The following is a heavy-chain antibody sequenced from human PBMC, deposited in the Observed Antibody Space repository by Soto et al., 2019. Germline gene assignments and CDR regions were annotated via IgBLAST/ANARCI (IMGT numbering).Heavy chain of an antibody. J-gene: IGHJ4*02. V-gene: IGHV4-59*01. CDR3: ARTVRLGDLALGY. D-gene: IGHD3-16*01. CDR1: GGSISGYY. Sequence: PSETLSLTCTVSGGSISGYYWTWIRLSPGKRPEWIGYIYYTGTTNYNPSLKSRVTISVDTSKNQFSLKLNSVTAADTAVYYCARTVRLGDLALGYWGQGTLVT. CDR2: IYYTGTT.